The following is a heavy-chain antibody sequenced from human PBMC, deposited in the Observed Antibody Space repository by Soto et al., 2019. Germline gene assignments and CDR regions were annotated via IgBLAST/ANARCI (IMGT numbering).Heavy chain of an antibody. CDR2: INHSGST. D-gene: IGHD1-7*01. V-gene: IGHV4-34*01. Sequence: AETLSLTCAVYGASFSGYYWSWIRQPPGKGLKWIGEINHSGSTTYTPSLKSRVTISVDTSKNQFSLKLSSVTAADTAVYYCARLVLRNETTRKFDYWGQGTLVTVSS. J-gene: IGHJ4*02. CDR1: GASFSGYY. CDR3: ARLVLRNETTRKFDY.